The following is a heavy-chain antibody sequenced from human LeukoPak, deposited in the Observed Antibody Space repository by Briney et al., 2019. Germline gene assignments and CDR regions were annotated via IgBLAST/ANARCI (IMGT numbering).Heavy chain of an antibody. J-gene: IGHJ4*02. V-gene: IGHV4-59*01. CDR3: ARGQYCSGGSCPPEDY. D-gene: IGHD2-15*01. CDR1: GGSISSYY. Sequence: SEALSLTCTVSGGSISSYYWSWIRQPPGKGLEWIGYIYYSGSTNYNPSLKSRVTISVDTSKNQFSLKLSSVTAADTAVYYCARGQYCSGGSCPPEDYWGQGTLVTVSS. CDR2: IYYSGST.